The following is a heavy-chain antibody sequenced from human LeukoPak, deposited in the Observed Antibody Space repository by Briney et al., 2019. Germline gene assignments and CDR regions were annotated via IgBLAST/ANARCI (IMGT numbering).Heavy chain of an antibody. CDR2: IKEDGSEK. Sequence: GGSLRLSCVGSGFTFGTYWMTWVRQAPGKGLEWVANIKEDGSEKHYVGSVEGRFTISRDNAKNSVYLQMSSLRAEDMAVYYCARDLPDYWGQGTLVTVSS. CDR3: ARDLPDY. CDR1: GFTFGTYW. J-gene: IGHJ4*02. V-gene: IGHV3-7*03.